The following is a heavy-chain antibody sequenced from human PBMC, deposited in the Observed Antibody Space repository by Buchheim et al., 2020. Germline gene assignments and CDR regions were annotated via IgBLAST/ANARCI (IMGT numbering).Heavy chain of an antibody. J-gene: IGHJ4*02. CDR2: ISGAADST. D-gene: IGHD3-3*01. CDR1: GVTFSSYA. CDR3: ARAYDFWSGDYGYFDY. Sequence: EVQLLQSGGGLVQPGGSQRLSCAASGVTFSSYAMTWVRQGPGKGLEWVSSISGAADSTYYADSVKGRFTLSRDNSKNQLYLQMNSLRAEDTAVYYCARAYDFWSGDYGYFDYWGQGTL. V-gene: IGHV3-23*01.